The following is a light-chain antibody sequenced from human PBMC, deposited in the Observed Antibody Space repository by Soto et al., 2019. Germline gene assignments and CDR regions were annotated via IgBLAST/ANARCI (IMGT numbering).Light chain of an antibody. J-gene: IGLJ2*01. CDR2: LNSDGSH. V-gene: IGLV4-69*01. CDR3: QTWGTGIHVV. Sequence: QSVLTQSPSASASLGASVKLTCTLSSGHSSYAIAWHQQQPEKGPRYLMKLNSDGSHSKGDGIPDHFSGSSSGAERYLTIARLQAEDEAESYCQTWGTGIHVVFGGGTQVTVL. CDR1: SGHSSYA.